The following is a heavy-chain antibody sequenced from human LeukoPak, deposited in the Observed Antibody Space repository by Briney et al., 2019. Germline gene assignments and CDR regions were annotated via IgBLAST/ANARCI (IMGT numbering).Heavy chain of an antibody. CDR1: GVSISSGGYS. CDR2: IYHSGST. Sequence: SETLSLTCAVSGVSISSGGYSWSWIRQPPGKGLEWIGYIYHSGSTYYNPSPKSRVTISVDRSKNQFSLKLSSVTAADTAVYYCARNLYYYGSGSYYGAFDIWGQGTMVTVSS. V-gene: IGHV4-30-2*01. J-gene: IGHJ3*02. D-gene: IGHD3-10*01. CDR3: ARNLYYYGSGSYYGAFDI.